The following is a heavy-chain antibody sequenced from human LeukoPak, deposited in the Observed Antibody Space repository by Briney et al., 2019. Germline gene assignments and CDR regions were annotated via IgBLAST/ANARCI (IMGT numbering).Heavy chain of an antibody. CDR3: ARGEYDYAWGSYSPNAFAM. CDR1: GGSFSGYY. D-gene: IGHD3-16*01. Sequence: TSETLSLTCAVYGGSFSGYYWSWIRQPPGKGLEWIGEINHSGSTNYNPSLKSRVTISVDTSKNQSSLKLSSVTAADTALYYCARGEYDYAWGSYSPNAFAMWGQGTMVTVSS. CDR2: INHSGST. V-gene: IGHV4-34*01. J-gene: IGHJ3*02.